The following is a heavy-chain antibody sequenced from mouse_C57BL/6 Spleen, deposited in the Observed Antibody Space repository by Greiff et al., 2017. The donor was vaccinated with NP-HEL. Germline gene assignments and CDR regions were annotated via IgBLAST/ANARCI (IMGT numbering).Heavy chain of an antibody. CDR3: ARGDDGYYLSYFDY. CDR1: GYTFTSYG. CDR2: IYPRSGNT. J-gene: IGHJ2*01. D-gene: IGHD2-3*01. V-gene: IGHV1-81*01. Sequence: VQLQQSGAELARPGASVKLSCKASGYTFTSYGISWVKQRTGQGLEWIGEIYPRSGNTYYNEKFKGKATLTADKSSSTAYMELRSLTSEDSAVYFCARGDDGYYLSYFDYWGQGTTLTVSS.